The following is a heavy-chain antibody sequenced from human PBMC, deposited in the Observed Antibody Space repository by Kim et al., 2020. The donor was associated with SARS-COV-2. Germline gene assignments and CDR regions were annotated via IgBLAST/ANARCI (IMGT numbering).Heavy chain of an antibody. J-gene: IGHJ4*02. CDR1: GFSFSNAW. CDR3: SADIGGVGSGEFDS. CDR2: FKGKSFGGTT. D-gene: IGHD1-26*01. Sequence: GGSLRLSCAASGFSFSNAWLSWVRQAPGKGLEWVGRFKGKSFGGTTDYAAPVKGRFTISGDDSRNMVYLQVNSLKIEDTAVYFCSADIGGVGSGEFDSWGRGTVVTVSS. V-gene: IGHV3-15*01.